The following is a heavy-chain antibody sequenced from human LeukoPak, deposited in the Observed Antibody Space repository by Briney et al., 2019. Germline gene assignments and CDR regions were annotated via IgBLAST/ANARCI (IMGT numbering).Heavy chain of an antibody. CDR1: GFIFSTYS. CDR3: ATGVYGGNSYYFDY. D-gene: IGHD4-23*01. CDR2: ISSSSNYI. Sequence: PGGSLRLSCTASGFIFSTYSMNWVRQAPGKGLEWVSSISSSSNYIYYADSVKGLFTISRDDAKNSLYLQMNSLRAEDTAVYYCATGVYGGNSYYFDYWGQGTLVTVSS. V-gene: IGHV3-21*01. J-gene: IGHJ4*02.